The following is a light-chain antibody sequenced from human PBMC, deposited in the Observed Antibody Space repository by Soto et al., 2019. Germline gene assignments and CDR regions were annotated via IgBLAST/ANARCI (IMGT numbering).Light chain of an antibody. Sequence: QSVLTQPASVAGSPGQSITISCTGTSSDVGGYNYVSWYQQHLRKAPNLMIYEVSDRPSGVSNRFSGSKSGNTASLTISGLQAEDEADYYCSSYTSSSTYGCGTGTKVTVL. V-gene: IGLV2-14*01. J-gene: IGLJ1*01. CDR3: SSYTSSSTYG. CDR1: SSDVGGYNY. CDR2: EVS.